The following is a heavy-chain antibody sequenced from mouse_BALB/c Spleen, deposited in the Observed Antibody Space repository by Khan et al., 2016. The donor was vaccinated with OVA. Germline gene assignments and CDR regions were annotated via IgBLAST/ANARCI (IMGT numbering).Heavy chain of an antibody. D-gene: IGHD6-1*01. Sequence: EVELVESGAELVKPGASVKLSCTASGFNIKDTYIHWVKQRPKQGLEWIGRITPANGNTEYDPKFQGKATMRADTSSNTAYLQLSSLTSGDTAVYLCDRPSYVPRNFDVWGAGTTVTVSS. CDR3: DRPSYVPRNFDV. CDR1: GFNIKDTY. V-gene: IGHV14-3*02. CDR2: ITPANGNT. J-gene: IGHJ1*01.